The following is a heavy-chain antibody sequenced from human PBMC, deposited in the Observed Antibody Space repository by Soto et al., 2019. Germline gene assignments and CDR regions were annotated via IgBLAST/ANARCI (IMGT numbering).Heavy chain of an antibody. CDR1: GYTFTSYA. J-gene: IGHJ4*02. CDR2: INAGNGNT. CDR3: AIPEVSRPLFDY. Sequence: ASVKVSCKASGYTFTSYAMHWVRQAPGQRLEWMGWINAGNGNTKYSQKFQGRVTITRDTSASTAYMELSSLRSEGTAVYYCAIPEVSRPLFDYWGQGTLVTVSS. V-gene: IGHV1-3*01. D-gene: IGHD6-6*01.